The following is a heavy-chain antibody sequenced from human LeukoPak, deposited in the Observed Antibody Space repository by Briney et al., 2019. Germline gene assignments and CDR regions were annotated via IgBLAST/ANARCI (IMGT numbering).Heavy chain of an antibody. D-gene: IGHD2-8*01. CDR3: ARVSQGLEDIVLMVYASGFDY. CDR2: INHSGST. CDR1: GGSFSGYY. V-gene: IGHV4-34*01. J-gene: IGHJ4*02. Sequence: PSETLSLTCAVYGGSFSGYYWSWIRQPPGKGLEWIGEINHSGSTNYNPSLKSRVTISVDTSKNQFSLKLSSVTAADTAVYYCARVSQGLEDIVLMVYASGFDYWGQGTLVTVSS.